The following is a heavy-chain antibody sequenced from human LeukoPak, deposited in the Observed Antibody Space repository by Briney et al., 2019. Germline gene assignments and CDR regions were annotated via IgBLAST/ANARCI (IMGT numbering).Heavy chain of an antibody. J-gene: IGHJ4*02. CDR1: EFTFNSYA. V-gene: IGHV3-23*01. Sequence: GGSLRLSCAASEFTFNSYAMSWVRQAPGKGLEWVSGIGSGGTTYYADSVKGRFTISRDNSKNTLYLQMNSLRAEDTAVYYCAKGYCSSTTCSLDYWGQGILVTVSS. CDR3: AKGYCSSTTCSLDY. CDR2: IGSGGTT. D-gene: IGHD2-2*01.